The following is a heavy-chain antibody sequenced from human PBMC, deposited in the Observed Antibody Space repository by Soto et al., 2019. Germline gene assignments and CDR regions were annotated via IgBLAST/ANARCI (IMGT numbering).Heavy chain of an antibody. Sequence: VQLVQSVAEVKKPGASVKVSCKASGYTFTSYDINWVRLATGQGLEWMGWMNPNSGNTAHAQKFQGRVPMPRHTSLSTALVEPSRLRSVDTAADYGARLKQDFAVAWGQATLVTVSA. CDR2: MNPNSGNT. CDR1: GYTFTSYD. D-gene: IGHD2-2*01. CDR3: ARLKQDFAVA. V-gene: IGHV1-8*01. J-gene: IGHJ5*02.